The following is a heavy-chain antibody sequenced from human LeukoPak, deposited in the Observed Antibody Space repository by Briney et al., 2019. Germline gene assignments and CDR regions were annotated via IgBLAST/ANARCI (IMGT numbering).Heavy chain of an antibody. Sequence: GGSLRLSCTASGFTFSNYRMNWVRQAPGKGLEWISYIHGSLTTMYYSDSVKGRLTISRDNAKNSLYLQMNSLRAEDTAVYFCAKGDKMLTWRRTYNRFDPWGQGTLVTVSS. CDR1: GFTFSNYR. V-gene: IGHV3-48*01. D-gene: IGHD3-16*01. CDR2: IHGSLTTM. CDR3: AKGDKMLTWRRTYNRFDP. J-gene: IGHJ5*02.